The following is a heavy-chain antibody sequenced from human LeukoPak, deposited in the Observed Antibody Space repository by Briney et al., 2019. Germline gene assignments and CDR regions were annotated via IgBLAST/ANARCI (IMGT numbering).Heavy chain of an antibody. CDR1: GGSISSYY. J-gene: IGHJ3*02. Sequence: SETLSLTCTVSGGSISSYYWSWIRQPPGKGLEWIGYIYTSGSTNYNPSLKSRVTISVDTSKNQFSLKLSSVTAADTAVYYCARVRFWSGFDAFDIWGQGTMVTVSS. D-gene: IGHD3-3*01. CDR2: IYTSGST. CDR3: ARVRFWSGFDAFDI. V-gene: IGHV4-4*08.